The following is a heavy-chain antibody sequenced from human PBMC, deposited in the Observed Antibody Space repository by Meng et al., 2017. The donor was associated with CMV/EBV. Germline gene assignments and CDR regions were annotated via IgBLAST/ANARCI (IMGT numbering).Heavy chain of an antibody. CDR2: IKSRTDGGTT. Sequence: GGSLRLSCAASGFTFSNAWMSWVRQAPGKGLEWVGRIKSRTDGGTTDYAAPVKGRFTISRDDSKNTLYLQMNSLKTEDTAVYYCTTGHYYYGMDVWGQGTTVTVSS. CDR3: TTGHYYYGMDV. V-gene: IGHV3-15*01. J-gene: IGHJ6*02. CDR1: GFTFSNAW.